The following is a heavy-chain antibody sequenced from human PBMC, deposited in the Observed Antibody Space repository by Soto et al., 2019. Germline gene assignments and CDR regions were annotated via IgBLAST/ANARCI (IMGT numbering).Heavy chain of an antibody. CDR2: IYSGGST. CDR3: ARDLLHYYDSSGYTYYYYGMDV. D-gene: IGHD3-22*01. Sequence: GGSLRLSCAASGFTVSSNYMSWVRQAPGKGLEWVSVIYSGGSTYYADSVKGRFTISRDNSKNTLYLQMNSLRAEDTAVYYCARDLLHYYDSSGYTYYYYGMDVWGQGTTVTVSS. V-gene: IGHV3-53*01. J-gene: IGHJ6*02. CDR1: GFTVSSNY.